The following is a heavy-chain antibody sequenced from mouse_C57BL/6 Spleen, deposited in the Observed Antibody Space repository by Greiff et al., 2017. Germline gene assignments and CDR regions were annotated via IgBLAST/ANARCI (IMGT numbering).Heavy chain of an antibody. D-gene: IGHD1-1*01. J-gene: IGHJ3*01. CDR1: GYTFTTYP. V-gene: IGHV1-74*01. CDR3: TMFTSEAY. Sequence: QVQLQQSGAELVKPGASVKVSCKASGYTFTTYPIHWMKQRPGQSLEWIGRFHPSDGDTKYNQKFKGKATLTVEKSSSTAYMQLSRLTSADSAVXYCTMFTSEAYWGQGTLVTVSA. CDR2: FHPSDGDT.